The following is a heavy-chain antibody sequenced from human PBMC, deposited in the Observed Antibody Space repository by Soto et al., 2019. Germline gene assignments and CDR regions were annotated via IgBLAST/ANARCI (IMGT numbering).Heavy chain of an antibody. CDR2: INPNGGVT. Sequence: ASVKVSCKASGYTFTHYYIHWVRQAPGQGLEWMGIINPNGGVTTYAQKFRAGFTMTRDTSTSTVYMELSSLRSEDSAVYYCATSVNSAMGFGYWRQGTLGTVAS. CDR1: GYTFTHYY. CDR3: ATSVNSAMGFGY. J-gene: IGHJ4*02. D-gene: IGHD5-18*01. V-gene: IGHV1-46*01.